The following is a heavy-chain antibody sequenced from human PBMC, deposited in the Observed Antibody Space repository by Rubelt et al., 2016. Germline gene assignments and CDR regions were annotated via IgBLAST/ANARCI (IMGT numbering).Heavy chain of an antibody. D-gene: IGHD3-22*01. Sequence: QVTLRESGPALVKPTQTLTLTCTFSGFSLSTSGMCVSWIRQPPGKALEWLARIDWDYDKYYSTYLKTRLTISKGTSKNPGVLTMTNMDPVDKATYYCARILLPDYYDSSGGMDVWGQGTTVTVSS. CDR1: GFSLSTSGMC. V-gene: IGHV2-70*15. J-gene: IGHJ6*02. CDR3: ARILLPDYYDSSGGMDV. CDR2: IDWDYDK.